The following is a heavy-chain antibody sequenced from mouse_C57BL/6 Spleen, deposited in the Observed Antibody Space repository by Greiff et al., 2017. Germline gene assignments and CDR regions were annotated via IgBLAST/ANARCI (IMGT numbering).Heavy chain of an antibody. D-gene: IGHD4-1*01. CDR2: IDPSDSYT. Sequence: VQLQQPGAELVRPGTSVKLSCKASGYTFTSYWMHWVKQRPGQGLEWIGVIDPSDSYTNYNQKFKGKATLTVDTSSSTAYMQLSSLTSEDSAVYYCANPIDWDYWGQGTTLTVSS. J-gene: IGHJ2*01. CDR3: ANPIDWDY. V-gene: IGHV1-59*01. CDR1: GYTFTSYW.